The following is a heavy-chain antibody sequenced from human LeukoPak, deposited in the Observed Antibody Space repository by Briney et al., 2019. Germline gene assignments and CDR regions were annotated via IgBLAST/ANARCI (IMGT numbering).Heavy chain of an antibody. CDR3: ARSADCSSTSCYKLGYFQH. J-gene: IGHJ1*01. CDR1: GYTFTSYG. D-gene: IGHD2-2*02. Sequence: ASVKVSCKASGYTFTSYGISWVRQAPGQGLEWMGWISAYNGNTNYAQKLQGRVTMTTDTSTRTAYMELRSLRSDDTAVYYCARSADCSSTSCYKLGYFQHWGQGTLVTVSS. V-gene: IGHV1-18*01. CDR2: ISAYNGNT.